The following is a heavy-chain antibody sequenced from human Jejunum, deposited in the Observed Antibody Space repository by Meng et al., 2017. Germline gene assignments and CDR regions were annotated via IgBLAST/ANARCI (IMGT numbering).Heavy chain of an antibody. Sequence: GGSLRLSCAASGFSLSSYWMIWVRQAPGKGLEWVANINKDGSEKNYVDSVKGRFTISRDNAKNSLYLQMNSLRVDDTAVYYCATKAAPGYGMDVWGQGTTVTVSS. CDR3: ATKAAPGYGMDV. D-gene: IGHD6-13*01. CDR2: INKDGSEK. CDR1: GFSLSSYW. V-gene: IGHV3-7*01. J-gene: IGHJ6*02.